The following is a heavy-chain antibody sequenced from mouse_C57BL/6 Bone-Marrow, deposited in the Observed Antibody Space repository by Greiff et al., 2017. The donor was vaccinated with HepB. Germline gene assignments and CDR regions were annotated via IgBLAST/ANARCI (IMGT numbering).Heavy chain of an antibody. CDR2: IDPEDGEN. CDR1: GFNIKDYY. J-gene: IGHJ2*01. D-gene: IGHD2-1*01. CDR3: ARGYYGEFDY. Sequence: VQLQQSGAELVKPGASVKLSCTASGFNIKDYYMHWVKQRTEQGLEWIGRIDPEDGENKYAPKFQGKATITADTSANTAYLQLSSQTSEDTAVYYCARGYYGEFDYWGQGTTLTVSS. V-gene: IGHV14-2*01.